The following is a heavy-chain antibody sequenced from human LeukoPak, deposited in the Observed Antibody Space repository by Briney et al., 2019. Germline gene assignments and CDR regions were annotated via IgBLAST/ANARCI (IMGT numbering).Heavy chain of an antibody. CDR1: GGSISSYY. CDR3: ARARGSGWYSRPPGFDY. D-gene: IGHD6-19*01. J-gene: IGHJ4*02. CDR2: IYYSGST. V-gene: IGHV4-59*01. Sequence: SETLSLTWTVSGGSISSYYWSWIRQPPGKGLEWIGYIYYSGSTNYNPSLKSRVTISVDTSKNQFSLKLSSVTAADTAVYYCARARGSGWYSRPPGFDYWGQGTLVTVSS.